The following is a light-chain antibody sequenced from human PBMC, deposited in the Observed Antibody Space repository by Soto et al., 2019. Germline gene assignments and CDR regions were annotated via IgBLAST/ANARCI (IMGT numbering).Light chain of an antibody. CDR2: DVI. Sequence: QSVLTQPASVSGSPGQSVTISCTGTSSDVGGYNYVSWYQQHPGKAPKLLIYDVINRPSGLSYRFSGSKSGNTASLTISGLQAEDEADYYCSSYTRSSISVFGTGTKVTVL. V-gene: IGLV2-14*03. J-gene: IGLJ1*01. CDR1: SSDVGGYNY. CDR3: SSYTRSSISV.